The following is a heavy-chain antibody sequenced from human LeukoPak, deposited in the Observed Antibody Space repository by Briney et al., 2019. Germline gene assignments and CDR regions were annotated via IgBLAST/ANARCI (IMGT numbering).Heavy chain of an antibody. D-gene: IGHD4-17*01. V-gene: IGHV3-23*05. CDR3: AKFRDYGGYESFDY. CDR2: IFSSGIRT. Sequence: GGSLRLSCAASGFTFSGYAMSWVRQAPGKGLEWVSSIFSSGIRTFYADSVMGRFTISRDNSKNTLSLQMNSLRVDDTAIYYCAKFRDYGGYESFDYWGQGTLVTVSS. J-gene: IGHJ4*02. CDR1: GFTFSGYA.